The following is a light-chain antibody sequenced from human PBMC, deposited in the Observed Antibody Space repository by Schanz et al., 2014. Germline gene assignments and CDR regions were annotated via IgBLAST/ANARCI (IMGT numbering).Light chain of an antibody. CDR2: EVS. V-gene: IGLV2-14*01. J-gene: IGLJ3*02. CDR3: SSYTRSSTQV. Sequence: QSALTQPPSASGSPGQSVTISCTGTSSDVGGYNYVSWYQQHPDKAPKLMIYEVSNRPSGVSNRFSGSKSGNTASLTISGLQAEDEADYYCSSYTRSSTQVFGGGTKVTVL. CDR1: SSDVGGYNY.